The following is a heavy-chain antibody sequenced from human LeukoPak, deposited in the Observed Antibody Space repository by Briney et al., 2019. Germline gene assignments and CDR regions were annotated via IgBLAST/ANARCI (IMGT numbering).Heavy chain of an antibody. V-gene: IGHV2-70*04. CDR2: IDWDDDK. J-gene: IGHJ4*02. Sequence: SGPALVKPTQPLTLTCTFAGFSLSTGGIRVSWIRQPPGKALEWLARIDWDDDKFYSTSLKTRLTISKYTSKNQVVLTMTNMDPVDTATYYCARESYYGSGSYYDYWGQGTLVTVSS. D-gene: IGHD3-10*01. CDR3: ARESYYGSGSYYDY. CDR1: GFSLSTGGIR.